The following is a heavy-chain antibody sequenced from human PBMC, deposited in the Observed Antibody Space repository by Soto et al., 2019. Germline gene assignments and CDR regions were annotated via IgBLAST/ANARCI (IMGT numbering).Heavy chain of an antibody. CDR2: ISYDGSNK. Sequence: QVQLVESGGGVVQPGRSLRLSCAASGFTFSSYGMHWVRQAPGKGLEWVAVISYDGSNKYYADSVKGRFTISRDNSKNTLYLQMNSLRAEDTAVYYCAIFQGGRVLWFGGYDACDIWGQGTMVTVSS. CDR3: AIFQGGRVLWFGGYDACDI. CDR1: GFTFSSYG. J-gene: IGHJ3*02. D-gene: IGHD3-10*01. V-gene: IGHV3-30*03.